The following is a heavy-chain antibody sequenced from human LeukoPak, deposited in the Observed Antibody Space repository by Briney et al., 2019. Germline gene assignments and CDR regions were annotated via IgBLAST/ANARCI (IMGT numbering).Heavy chain of an antibody. CDR2: INSDGSST. Sequence: GGSLRLSCAASGFTFSSYWMHWVRQAPGKGLVWVSRINSDGSSTSYADSVKGRFTISRDNAKNTLYLQMNSLRAEDTAVYYCAGDPHTAMALYYFDYWGQGTLVTVSS. CDR3: AGDPHTAMALYYFDY. CDR1: GFTFSSYW. V-gene: IGHV3-74*01. J-gene: IGHJ4*02. D-gene: IGHD5-18*01.